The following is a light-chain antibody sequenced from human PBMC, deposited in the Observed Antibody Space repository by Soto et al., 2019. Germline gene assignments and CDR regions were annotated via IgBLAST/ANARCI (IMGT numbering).Light chain of an antibody. Sequence: ELVITQSPATLSFSAWGRANVSCRASPSVTNYLAWYQQKPGQPPRLLIYGAFNRAAGIPARFSGSGSGTDFTLTISSPEPEDSAVYYCQQRNIWPPVTFGQG. J-gene: IGKJ5*01. CDR3: QQRNIWPPVT. CDR2: GAF. V-gene: IGKV3-11*01. CDR1: PSVTNY.